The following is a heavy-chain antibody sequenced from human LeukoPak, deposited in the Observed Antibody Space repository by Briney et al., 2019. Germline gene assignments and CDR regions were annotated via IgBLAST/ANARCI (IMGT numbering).Heavy chain of an antibody. Sequence: GGSLRLSCAASGFTFSSYWMHWVRQVPRKGLVWVSRINGDGSSTNYADAVKGRFTISRDNTKNTLYLQMNSLRAEDTAVYYCARGYSSGSRWGYWGQGTLVTVSS. CDR1: GFTFSSYW. CDR2: INGDGSST. J-gene: IGHJ4*02. D-gene: IGHD6-19*01. V-gene: IGHV3-74*01. CDR3: ARGYSSGSRWGY.